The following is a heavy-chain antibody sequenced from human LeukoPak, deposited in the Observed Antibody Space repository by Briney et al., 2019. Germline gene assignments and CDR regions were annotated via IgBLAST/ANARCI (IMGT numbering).Heavy chain of an antibody. CDR1: GGSISSYY. J-gene: IGHJ4*02. CDR2: IYTSGST. Sequence: PSETLSLTCTVSGGSISSYYWSWIRQPAGKGLEWIGRIYTSGSTNYNPSLKSRVTMSVDTSKNQFSLKLSSVTAADTAVYYCARGRASSSSEDFDYWGQGTLVTVSS. CDR3: ARGRASSSSEDFDY. D-gene: IGHD6-6*01. V-gene: IGHV4-4*07.